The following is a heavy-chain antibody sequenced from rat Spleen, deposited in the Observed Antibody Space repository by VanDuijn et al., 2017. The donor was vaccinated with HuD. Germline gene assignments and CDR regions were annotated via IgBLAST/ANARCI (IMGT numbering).Heavy chain of an antibody. Sequence: QVQLKESGPGLVQPSQTLSLTCTVSGFSLTSYHISWVRQPPGKGLEWLGVIWIDGNTGYTSFLKSRLSISRDTSRSQVFLKMNSLQTEDTAMYFCARGSADYWGQGVMVTVSS. J-gene: IGHJ2*01. CDR3: ARGSADY. V-gene: IGHV2-43*01. CDR2: IWIDGNT. CDR1: GFSLTSYH.